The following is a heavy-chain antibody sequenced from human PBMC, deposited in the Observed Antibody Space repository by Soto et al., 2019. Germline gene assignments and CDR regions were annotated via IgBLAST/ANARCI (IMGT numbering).Heavy chain of an antibody. CDR2: IWYDGSNK. Sequence: PGGSLRLSCAASGFTFSSYGMHWVRQAAGKGLEWVAVIWYDGSNKYYADSVKGRFTISRDNSKNTLYLQMNSLRAEDTAVYYCAREKVTTPHYYYGMDVWGQGTTVSVS. CDR3: AREKVTTPHYYYGMDV. CDR1: GFTFSSYG. J-gene: IGHJ6*02. D-gene: IGHD4-17*01. V-gene: IGHV3-33*01.